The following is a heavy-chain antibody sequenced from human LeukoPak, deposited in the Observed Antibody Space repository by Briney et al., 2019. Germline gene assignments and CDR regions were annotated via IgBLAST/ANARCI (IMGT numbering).Heavy chain of an antibody. J-gene: IGHJ4*02. V-gene: IGHV3-48*01. CDR3: AKVDYGDKAPLDY. CDR1: GFTFSSYS. D-gene: IGHD4-17*01. Sequence: GGSLRLSCAASGFTFSSYSMNWVRQAPGKGLEWVSYISSSSSTIYYADSVKGRFTISRDNSKNTVYLQMNSLRAEDTAVYYCAKVDYGDKAPLDYWGQGTLVTVSS. CDR2: ISSSSSTI.